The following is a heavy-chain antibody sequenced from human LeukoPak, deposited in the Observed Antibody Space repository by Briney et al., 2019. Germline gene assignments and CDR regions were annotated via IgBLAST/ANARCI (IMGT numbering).Heavy chain of an antibody. CDR1: GYRFTSYW. CDR2: IYPGDSDT. D-gene: IGHD1-26*01. J-gene: IGHJ4*02. CDR3: ARHKGVVGAYLFDY. Sequence: GESLKISCQGSGYRFTSYWIGWVRQMPGKGLEWVGIIYPGDSDTRYSPSFQGQVTISADKPISTAYLQWSRLKASDTAMYYCARHKGVVGAYLFDYWGQGTLVTVSS. V-gene: IGHV5-51*01.